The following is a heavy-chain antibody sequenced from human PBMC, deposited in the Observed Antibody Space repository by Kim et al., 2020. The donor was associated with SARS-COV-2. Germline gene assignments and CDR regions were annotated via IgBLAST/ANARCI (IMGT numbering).Heavy chain of an antibody. D-gene: IGHD6-19*01. V-gene: IGHV3-21*01. Sequence: GGSLRLSCAASGFTFSSYSMNWVRQAPGKGLEWVSSISSSSSYIYYADSVKGRFTISRDNAKNSLYLQMNSLRAEDTAVYYCARVPVADHEYWYFDLWGRGTLVTVSS. J-gene: IGHJ2*01. CDR1: GFTFSSYS. CDR2: ISSSSSYI. CDR3: ARVPVADHEYWYFDL.